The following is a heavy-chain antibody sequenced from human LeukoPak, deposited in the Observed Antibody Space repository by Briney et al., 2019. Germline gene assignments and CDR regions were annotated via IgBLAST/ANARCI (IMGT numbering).Heavy chain of an antibody. CDR3: AREGGYDILTGYQDY. CDR1: GYTFTAYY. CDR2: INPNNGDT. J-gene: IGHJ4*02. V-gene: IGHV1-2*02. Sequence: ASVKVSCKASGYTFTAYYIHWVRQAPGQGLEWMGWINPNNGDTNYVQKFQGRVTMTRDTSISTACMELTRLRSDDTAVYYCAREGGYDILTGYQDYWGQGTLVTVSS. D-gene: IGHD3-9*01.